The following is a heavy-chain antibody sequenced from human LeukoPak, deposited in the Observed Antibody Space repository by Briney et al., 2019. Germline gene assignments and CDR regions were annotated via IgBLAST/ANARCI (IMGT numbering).Heavy chain of an antibody. Sequence: GGSLRLSCSASGFTFSSYWMSWVRQAPGKGLEWVAFIRYDGSNKYYADSVKGRFTISRDNSKNTLYLQMNSLRAEDTAVYYCAKGVAGGSFIDYWGQGTLVTVSS. CDR3: AKGVAGGSFIDY. V-gene: IGHV3-30*02. CDR1: GFTFSSYW. CDR2: IRYDGSNK. J-gene: IGHJ4*02. D-gene: IGHD1-26*01.